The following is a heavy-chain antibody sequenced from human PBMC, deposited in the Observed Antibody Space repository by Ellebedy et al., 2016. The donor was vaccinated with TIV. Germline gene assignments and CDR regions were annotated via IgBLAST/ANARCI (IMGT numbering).Heavy chain of an antibody. Sequence: SETLSLXXTVSGGSISSGGYYWSWIRQHPGKGLEWIGYIYYSGSTYYNPSLKSRVTISVDTSKNQFSLKLSCVTAADTAVYYCARGGEIDWSPGGYWGQGTLVTVSS. D-gene: IGHD3-9*01. CDR3: ARGGEIDWSPGGY. V-gene: IGHV4-31*03. CDR1: GGSISSGGYY. CDR2: IYYSGST. J-gene: IGHJ4*02.